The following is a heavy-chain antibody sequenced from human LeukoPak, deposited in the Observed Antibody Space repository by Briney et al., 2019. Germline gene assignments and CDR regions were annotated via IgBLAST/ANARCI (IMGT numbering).Heavy chain of an antibody. CDR3: ARGILRDYYDSSGFYHRGGVGY. CDR1: GGSFSDYY. D-gene: IGHD3-22*01. Sequence: SETLSLTCAVYGGSFSDYYWTWIRQPPGKGLEWIGEIYHSGSTNYNPSLKSRVRISVETSKNQFSLRLSSVTAADTAVYFCARGILRDYYDSSGFYHRGGVGYWGQGTLVTVSS. V-gene: IGHV4-34*01. CDR2: IYHSGST. J-gene: IGHJ4*02.